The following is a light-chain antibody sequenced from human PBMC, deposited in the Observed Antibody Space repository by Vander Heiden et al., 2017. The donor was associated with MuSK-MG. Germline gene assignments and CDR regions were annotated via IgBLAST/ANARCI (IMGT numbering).Light chain of an antibody. Sequence: EIVLTQSPATLSLSTGERATLSYRARQSVSRYLDWYQQKPGQAPRLLIYDSSNMATGISARFSGSGSGTDFTLTISSREPEDFAVYYCHQRSNWLTFGLGTKVDIK. V-gene: IGKV3-11*01. J-gene: IGKJ3*01. CDR1: QSVSRY. CDR2: DSS. CDR3: HQRSNWLT.